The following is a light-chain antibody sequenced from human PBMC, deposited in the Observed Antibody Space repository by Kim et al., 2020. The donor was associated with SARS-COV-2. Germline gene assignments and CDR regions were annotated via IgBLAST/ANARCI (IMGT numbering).Light chain of an antibody. J-gene: IGLJ2*01. CDR3: QTWGTGIVV. V-gene: IGLV4-69*01. Sequence: ASVKLTCPLSSGHSSSAIAWHQQQPEKGTRYLMKLNSDGSHSKGDGIPDRFSRSSSGAERYLPISRLQSEDEADYYCQTWGTGIVVFGGGTQLTVL. CDR1: SGHSSSA. CDR2: LNSDGSH.